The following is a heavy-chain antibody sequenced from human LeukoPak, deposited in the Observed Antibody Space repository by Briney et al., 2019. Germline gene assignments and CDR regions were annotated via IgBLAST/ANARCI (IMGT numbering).Heavy chain of an antibody. CDR1: EFTFSGSG. Sequence: GGSLRLSCVASEFTFSGSGMHWVRQAPGKGLEWVAFIRYDGSNKYYADSVKGRFTVSRDNANNTLYLQMNSLRAEDTAVYYCAKRPTSGWVYFDYWGQGTLVTVSS. D-gene: IGHD6-19*01. CDR3: AKRPTSGWVYFDY. V-gene: IGHV3-30*02. J-gene: IGHJ4*02. CDR2: IRYDGSNK.